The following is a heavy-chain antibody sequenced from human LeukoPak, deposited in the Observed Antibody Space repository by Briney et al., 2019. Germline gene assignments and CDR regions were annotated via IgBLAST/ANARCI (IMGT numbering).Heavy chain of an antibody. CDR3: ARYWSGSGGTLYYYGMDV. J-gene: IGHJ6*02. CDR1: GYTFTSYG. V-gene: IGHV1-18*01. CDR2: ISAYNGNT. D-gene: IGHD1-26*01. Sequence: ASVKVSCKASGYTFTSYGISWVRQAPGQGLEWVGWISAYNGNTNYAQKLQGRVTMTTDTSTSTAYMELRSLRSDDTAVYYCARYWSGSGGTLYYYGMDVWGQGTTVTVSS.